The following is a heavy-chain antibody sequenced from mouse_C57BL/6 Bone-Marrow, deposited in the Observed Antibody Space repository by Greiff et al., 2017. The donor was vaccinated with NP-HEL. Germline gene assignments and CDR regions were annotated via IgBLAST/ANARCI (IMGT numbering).Heavy chain of an antibody. Sequence: EVQLVESVAELVRPGASVKLSCTASGFNIKNTYMHWVKQRPEQGLEWIGRIDPANGNTKYAPKFQGKATITADTSSNTAYLQLSSLTSEDTAIYYCARGTGTKRAWFAYWGQGTLVTVSA. CDR2: IDPANGNT. D-gene: IGHD4-1*01. CDR1: GFNIKNTY. J-gene: IGHJ3*01. CDR3: ARGTGTKRAWFAY. V-gene: IGHV14-3*01.